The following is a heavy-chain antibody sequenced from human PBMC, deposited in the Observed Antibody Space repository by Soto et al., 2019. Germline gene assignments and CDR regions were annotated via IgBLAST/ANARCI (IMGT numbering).Heavy chain of an antibody. CDR3: AASILYYGMDV. CDR2: IYPGDSDT. V-gene: IGHV5-51*01. CDR1: GYTFTNYW. J-gene: IGHJ6*02. Sequence: GESLKISCNGSGYTFTNYWIGWVRQMPGKGPEWMGIIYPGDSDTKYNPSFQGQVTISADKSITTTYLQWSSLKASDTAIYYCAASILYYGMDVWGQGTTVTVYS.